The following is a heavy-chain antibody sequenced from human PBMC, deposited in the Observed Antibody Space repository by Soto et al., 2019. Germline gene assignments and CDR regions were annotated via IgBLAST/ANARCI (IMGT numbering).Heavy chain of an antibody. CDR2: ISAYNGKR. J-gene: IGHJ3*02. V-gene: IGHV1-18*01. CDR3: ARGRIVASIHDAFEI. Sequence: QGQLLQSGDGVKKPGASVRVSCRASGYDFTSYGISWVRQAPGQGLEWVSWISAYNGKRDTAQKFQGRVTMTLDTSTDKAHMELGDLTSADTAVYYCARGRIVASIHDAFEICGQGTMVAVSS. D-gene: IGHD2-21*01. CDR1: GYDFTSYG.